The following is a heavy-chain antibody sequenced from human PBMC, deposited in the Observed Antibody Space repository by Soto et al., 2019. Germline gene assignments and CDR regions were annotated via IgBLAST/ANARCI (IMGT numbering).Heavy chain of an antibody. CDR3: ARGEAWNYYYYGMDV. D-gene: IGHD5-12*01. CDR1: GGAFSSYA. V-gene: IGHV1-69*06. J-gene: IGHJ6*02. CDR2: IIPIFGTA. Sequence: SVKGSCKASGGAFSSYAISWVRQAPGQGLEWMGGIIPIFGTANYAQKFQGRVTITADKSTSTAYMELSSLRSEDTAVYYCARGEAWNYYYYGMDVWGQGTTVTVSS.